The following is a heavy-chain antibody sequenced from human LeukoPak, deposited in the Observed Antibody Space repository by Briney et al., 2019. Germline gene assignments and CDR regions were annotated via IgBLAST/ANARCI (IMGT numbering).Heavy chain of an antibody. Sequence: GESLKISCKGSGYSFTSYWIGWVRQMPGKGLEWMGITYPGDSDTRYSPSFQGQVTISADKSISTAYLQWSSLKASDTAMYYCARTYYYDSSGYSTPYFDYWGQGTLVTVSS. J-gene: IGHJ4*02. V-gene: IGHV5-51*01. CDR1: GYSFTSYW. CDR2: TYPGDSDT. D-gene: IGHD3-22*01. CDR3: ARTYYYDSSGYSTPYFDY.